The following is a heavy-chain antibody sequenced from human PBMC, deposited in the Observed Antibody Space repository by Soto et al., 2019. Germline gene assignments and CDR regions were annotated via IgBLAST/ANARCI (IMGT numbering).Heavy chain of an antibody. J-gene: IGHJ5*02. Sequence: ETLSLTCTVSGGSISSYYWSWIRQPPGKGLEWIGYIYYSGSTNYNPSLKSRVTISVDTSKNQFSLKLSSVTAADTAVYYCARYSDYAPFDPWGQGTLVTVSS. D-gene: IGHD5-12*01. CDR3: ARYSDYAPFDP. CDR1: GGSISSYY. CDR2: IYYSGST. V-gene: IGHV4-59*01.